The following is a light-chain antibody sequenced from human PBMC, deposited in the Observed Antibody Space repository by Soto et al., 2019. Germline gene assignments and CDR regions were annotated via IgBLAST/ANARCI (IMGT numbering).Light chain of an antibody. Sequence: QSALTQPASVSGSPGQSITISCTGTSSDVGGYNYVSWYQQHPGKAPKLMIYDVSNRPSGVSNRFSGSKSGNTASLTISGLQAEDEADYYCSSYTSISTLHVVFGGRTKLTVL. V-gene: IGLV2-14*01. J-gene: IGLJ2*01. CDR2: DVS. CDR3: SSYTSISTLHVV. CDR1: SSDVGGYNY.